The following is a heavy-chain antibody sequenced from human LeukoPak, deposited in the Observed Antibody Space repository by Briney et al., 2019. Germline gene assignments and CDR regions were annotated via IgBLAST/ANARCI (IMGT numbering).Heavy chain of an antibody. J-gene: IGHJ6*02. Sequence: GGSLRLSCAASGFTFSSYWMTWVRQGPGKGLEWVATIDQVGSDKYYVDSVKGRFTISRDNAKNSLYLQVNSLRAEDTAVYYCARLGYCSSSNCYPNYYYGMDVRGQGSTVTVSS. V-gene: IGHV3-7*05. D-gene: IGHD2-2*01. CDR1: GFTFSSYW. CDR2: IDQVGSDK. CDR3: ARLGYCSSSNCYPNYYYGMDV.